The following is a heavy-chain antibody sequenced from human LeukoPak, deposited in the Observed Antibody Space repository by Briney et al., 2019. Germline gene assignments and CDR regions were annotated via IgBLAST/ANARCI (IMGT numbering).Heavy chain of an antibody. V-gene: IGHV3-23*01. CDR3: AKVRGTYYYDSSGYIDY. J-gene: IGHJ4*02. CDR1: GFTFTNYA. D-gene: IGHD3-22*01. Sequence: GGSLRLSCTASGFTFTNYAMSWVRQAPGKGLEWVSAISGSGGSTYYADSVKGRFTISRDNSKNTLYLQMNSLRAEDTAVYYCAKVRGTYYYDSSGYIDYWGQGTLVTVSS. CDR2: ISGSGGST.